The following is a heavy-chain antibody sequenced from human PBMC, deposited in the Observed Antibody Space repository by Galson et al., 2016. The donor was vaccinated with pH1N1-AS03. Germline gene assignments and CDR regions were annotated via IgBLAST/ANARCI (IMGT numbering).Heavy chain of an antibody. J-gene: IGHJ4*02. Sequence: SLRLSCAGYGFTFSNAWMSWVRQAPGKGLEWVGRIKSKTDGGTKAYAAPVNGRFAISRDDSENTLYLQMNSLKTEDTAVYYCTTADTELGYCTSTSCSLDFWGQGTLVTVSS. V-gene: IGHV3-15*01. CDR3: TTADTELGYCTSTSCSLDF. CDR1: GFTFSNAW. D-gene: IGHD2-2*01. CDR2: IKSKTDGGTK.